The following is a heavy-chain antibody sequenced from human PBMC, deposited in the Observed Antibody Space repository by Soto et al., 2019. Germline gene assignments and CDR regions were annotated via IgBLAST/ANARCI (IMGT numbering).Heavy chain of an antibody. V-gene: IGHV1-69*06. Sequence: QVQLVQSGAEVKKPGSSVKVSCKASGGTFSSHVFNWVRQAPGQGLEWMGGFIPFFGTPKYARRFQGRVTITADKSTSTAYMELSSLRSDDTAIYYCARALNDYWGDFDYWGQGTLVTVSS. CDR3: ARALNDYWGDFDY. D-gene: IGHD4-17*01. CDR2: FIPFFGTP. J-gene: IGHJ4*02. CDR1: GGTFSSHV.